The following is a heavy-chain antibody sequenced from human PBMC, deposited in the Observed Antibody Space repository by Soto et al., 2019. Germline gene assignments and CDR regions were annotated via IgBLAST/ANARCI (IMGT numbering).Heavy chain of an antibody. V-gene: IGHV3-11*01. CDR1: GFTFSDYY. D-gene: IGHD6-13*01. Sequence: QVQLVESGGGLVKPGGSLRLSCAASGFTFSDYYMSWIRQAPGKGLEWVSYISSSGSTIYYADSVKGRFTISRDNVKDSLYLQMNSLRAEDAAVYYCAGGGLVVLGGYSSSWYNWFDPWGQGTLVTVSS. CDR2: ISSSGSTI. J-gene: IGHJ5*02. CDR3: AGGGLVVLGGYSSSWYNWFDP.